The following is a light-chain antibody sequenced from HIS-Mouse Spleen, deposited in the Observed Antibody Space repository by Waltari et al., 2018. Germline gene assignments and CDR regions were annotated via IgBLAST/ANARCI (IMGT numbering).Light chain of an antibody. CDR3: QVWDSSSDHPYV. J-gene: IGLJ1*01. CDR2: EDS. Sequence: SYVLTQPPSVSVAPGKTARITCGGNNIGSKSVHWYQQKPGQAPVLVVDEDSDRPSGIPARFSGSNSGNTATLTISRVEAGDEADYYCQVWDSSSDHPYVFGTGTKVTVL. CDR1: NIGSKS. V-gene: IGLV3-21*03.